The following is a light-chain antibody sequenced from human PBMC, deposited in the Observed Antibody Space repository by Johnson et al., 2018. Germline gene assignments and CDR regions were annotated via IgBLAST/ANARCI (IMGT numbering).Light chain of an antibody. CDR1: SSNIGNNY. Sequence: QSVLTQPPSVSAAPGQKVTISCSGSSSNIGNNYVSWYQQLPRTAPKLLIYENNKRPSGIPDRFSGSKSGTSATLALPGLPTGDEADYYCGTWDSRLSAGNVFGTGTKVTVL. J-gene: IGLJ1*01. CDR3: GTWDSRLSAGNV. CDR2: ENN. V-gene: IGLV1-51*02.